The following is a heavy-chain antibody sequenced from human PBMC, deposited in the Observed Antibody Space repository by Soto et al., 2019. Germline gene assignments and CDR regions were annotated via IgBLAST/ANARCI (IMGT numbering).Heavy chain of an antibody. D-gene: IGHD2-8*01. Sequence: GGSLRLSCAASGFTFSSYGMHWVRQAPGKGLEWVAVISYDGSNKYYADSMKGRFTISRDNSKNTLYLQMNSLRAEDTAVYYCAKELCTNGVCYRPPYGMDVWGQGTTVTVSS. CDR3: AKELCTNGVCYRPPYGMDV. J-gene: IGHJ6*02. CDR1: GFTFSSYG. V-gene: IGHV3-30*18. CDR2: ISYDGSNK.